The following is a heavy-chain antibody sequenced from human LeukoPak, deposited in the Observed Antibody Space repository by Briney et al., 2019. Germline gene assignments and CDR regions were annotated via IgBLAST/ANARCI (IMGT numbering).Heavy chain of an antibody. Sequence: GGSLRLSCAASGFIFSSYWMSWVRQAPGKGLEWVANIKQDGSEKYYVDSVKGRFTISRDNAKNSLYLQMNSLRAEDTAVYYCARGPSGYHNTGGQGTLVTVSS. D-gene: IGHD5-12*01. J-gene: IGHJ4*02. CDR1: GFIFSSYW. CDR2: IKQDGSEK. V-gene: IGHV3-7*01. CDR3: ARGPSGYHNT.